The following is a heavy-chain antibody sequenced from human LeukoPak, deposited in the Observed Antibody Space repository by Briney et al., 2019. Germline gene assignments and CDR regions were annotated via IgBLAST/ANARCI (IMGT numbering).Heavy chain of an antibody. CDR1: GFRFDDYG. CDR2: TNWDGAST. J-gene: IGHJ6*03. V-gene: IGHV3-20*04. CDR3: GRVYCSTTSCYDYYDYYMDV. Sequence: PGGSLSLSCAASGFRFDDYGMSWVRHVPGKGLEWVSGTNWDGASTGYADSVKGRFTISRDNVKNFLYLQMNSLRVEDTALYFCGRVYCSTTSCYDYYDYYMDVWGKGTTVTVSS. D-gene: IGHD2-2*01.